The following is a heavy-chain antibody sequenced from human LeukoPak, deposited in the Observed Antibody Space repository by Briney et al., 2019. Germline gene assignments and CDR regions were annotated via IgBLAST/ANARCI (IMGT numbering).Heavy chain of an antibody. D-gene: IGHD2-15*01. V-gene: IGHV3-23*01. CDR1: GFTFSSYA. CDR2: ISGSGGST. CDR3: AKDHVCSGGSCYFDY. J-gene: IGHJ4*02. Sequence: GGSLRLSCAASGFTFSSYAMSWVRQAPGKGLEWVSAISGSGGSTYYADSVKGRFTISRDNSKNTLYLQMNSLRAEDTAVYYCAKDHVCSGGSCYFDYWGQGTLVTVSS.